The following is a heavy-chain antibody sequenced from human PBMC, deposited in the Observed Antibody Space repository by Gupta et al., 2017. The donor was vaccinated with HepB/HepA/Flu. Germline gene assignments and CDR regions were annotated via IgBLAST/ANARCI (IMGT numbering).Heavy chain of an antibody. Sequence: EVQLVQSGAEVKKPGESLKISCKGSGYSFTSYWIGWVRQLPGKGLEWMGIIYPGDSDTRYSPSFQGQVTISADKSISTAYLQWSSLKASDTAMYYCASFIAAAGTRGYDAFDIWGQGTMVTVSS. J-gene: IGHJ3*02. D-gene: IGHD6-13*01. CDR1: GYSFTSYW. CDR2: IYPGDSDT. V-gene: IGHV5-51*01. CDR3: ASFIAAAGTRGYDAFDI.